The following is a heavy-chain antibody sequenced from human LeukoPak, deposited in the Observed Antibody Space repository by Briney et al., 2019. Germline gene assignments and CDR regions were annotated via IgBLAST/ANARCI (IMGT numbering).Heavy chain of an antibody. V-gene: IGHV4-59*01. CDR2: IYYSGST. CDR1: GGSISSYY. Sequence: SETLSLTCTVSGGSISSYYWSWIRQPPGKGLEWIGYIYYSGSTNYNPSLKSRVTISVDTSKNQFSLKLSSVTAADTAVYYCARGLRFLEWLFDIWGQGTTVTVSS. CDR3: ARGLRFLEWLFDI. J-gene: IGHJ3*02. D-gene: IGHD3-3*01.